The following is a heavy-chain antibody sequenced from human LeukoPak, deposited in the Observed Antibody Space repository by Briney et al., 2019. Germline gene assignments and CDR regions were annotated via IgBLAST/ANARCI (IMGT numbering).Heavy chain of an antibody. J-gene: IGHJ4*02. CDR3: ARGHSDIWYSLGH. CDR1: GYTFTGYY. V-gene: IGHV1-2*02. D-gene: IGHD1-26*01. CDR2: INPNSGGT. Sequence: ASVTLSCKPSGYTFTGYYIHWVRQASGQGLEWVAWINPNSGGTKYSQQFQGRVTLTRDTSISTACMELSRLTSDDTAVYYCARGHSDIWYSLGHWGQGTLVTVSA.